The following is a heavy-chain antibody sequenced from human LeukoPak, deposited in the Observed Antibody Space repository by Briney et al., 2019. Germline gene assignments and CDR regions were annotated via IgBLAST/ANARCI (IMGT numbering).Heavy chain of an antibody. D-gene: IGHD3-10*02. CDR2: ISSSGNTI. J-gene: IGHJ6*04. CDR1: GFTFSSYG. V-gene: IGHV3-48*04. Sequence: GGSLRLSCAASGFTFSSYGMHWVRQAPGKGLEWVSYISSSGNTIYYADSVKGRFTISRDNAKNSLYLQMNSLRAEDTAVYYCAELGITMIGGVWGKGTTVTISS. CDR3: AELGITMIGGV.